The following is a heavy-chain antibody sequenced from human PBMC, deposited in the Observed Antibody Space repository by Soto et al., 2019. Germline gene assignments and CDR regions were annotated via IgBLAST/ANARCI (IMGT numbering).Heavy chain of an antibody. Sequence: EVQLVESGGGLVKPGGSLRVSCAASGFTFSTYSVNWVRQAPGKGLEWVSSITSRGTFIYYADSVKGRFTISRDDAKNSLFLQMNSLRVDDTAIYYCARYQPNGGMDVWGQGTTVTVSS. V-gene: IGHV3-21*02. D-gene: IGHD2-8*01. CDR1: GFTFSTYS. J-gene: IGHJ6*02. CDR3: ARYQPNGGMDV. CDR2: ITSRGTFI.